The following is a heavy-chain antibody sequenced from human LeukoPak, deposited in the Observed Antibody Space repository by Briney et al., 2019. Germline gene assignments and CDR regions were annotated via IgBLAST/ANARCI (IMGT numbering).Heavy chain of an antibody. CDR3: ARGRSVSRPFDY. V-gene: IGHV4-34*01. J-gene: IGHJ4*02. Sequence: PSETLSLTCAVYGGSFSGYYWSWIRQPPGKGLEWIGEINHSGSTNYNPSLKSRVNISVDTSKNQFSLKLSSVTAADTAVYYCARGRSVSRPFDYWGQGTLVTVSS. CDR1: GGSFSGYY. CDR2: INHSGST. D-gene: IGHD6-13*01.